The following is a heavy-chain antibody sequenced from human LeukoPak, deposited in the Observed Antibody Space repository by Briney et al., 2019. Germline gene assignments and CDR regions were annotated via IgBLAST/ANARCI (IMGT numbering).Heavy chain of an antibody. D-gene: IGHD3-16*02. J-gene: IGHJ4*02. CDR2: INRDGSST. V-gene: IGHV3-74*01. Sequence: GGSLRLSCAASGIIFSNYWMHWVRQAPGKGLVWVSRINRDGSSTSYADSVKGRFTISRDNSQNTLYLQMNSLRAEDTAVYYCAKTPLYDYVWGSYRSAPFFDYWGQGTLVTVSS. CDR1: GIIFSNYW. CDR3: AKTPLYDYVWGSYRSAPFFDY.